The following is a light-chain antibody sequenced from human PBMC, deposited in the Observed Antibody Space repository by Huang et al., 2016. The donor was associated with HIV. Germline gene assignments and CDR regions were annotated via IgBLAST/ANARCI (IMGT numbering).Light chain of an antibody. J-gene: IGKJ2*01. V-gene: IGKV3-20*01. Sequence: EIVLTQSPGTLSLSPGERATLSCRASQSVSSSYLAWYQRKPGQAPRLLIYGASSRATGITDRFSGSGSGTDFTLTISRLEPEDFAVYYCQQYGSFPTFGQGTKLEIK. CDR1: QSVSSSY. CDR2: GAS. CDR3: QQYGSFPT.